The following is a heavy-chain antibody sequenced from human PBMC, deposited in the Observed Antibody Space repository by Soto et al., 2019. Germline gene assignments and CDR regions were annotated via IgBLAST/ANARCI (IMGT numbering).Heavy chain of an antibody. D-gene: IGHD6-13*01. CDR3: ARYRISGSWSKFDY. J-gene: IGHJ4*02. V-gene: IGHV4-31*03. Sequence: QVLLQESGPGLMKPSQTLSLTCTVSGLTISSASYYWSWIRQHPGKGLEWVGKIYYNGSTYYSPSRQRRVTLWVDTSKNQVSLRLASVTAADTAVYYCARYRISGSWSKFDYWGQGTLVTVSS. CDR1: GLTISSASYY. CDR2: IYYNGST.